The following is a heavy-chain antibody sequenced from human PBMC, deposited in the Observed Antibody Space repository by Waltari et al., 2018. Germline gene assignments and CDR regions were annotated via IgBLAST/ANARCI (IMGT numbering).Heavy chain of an antibody. D-gene: IGHD6-19*01. CDR1: GGSISSGSYY. CDR3: ARETAGVENY. J-gene: IGHJ4*02. Sequence: QVQLQESGPGLVKPSQTLSLTCTVSGGSISSGSYYWSWIRQPAGKGLEWIGRIYTSGSTNYNPSLKSRVTISVDTSKNQFSLKLSSVTAADTAVYYCARETAGVENYWGQGTLVTVSS. V-gene: IGHV4-61*02. CDR2: IYTSGST.